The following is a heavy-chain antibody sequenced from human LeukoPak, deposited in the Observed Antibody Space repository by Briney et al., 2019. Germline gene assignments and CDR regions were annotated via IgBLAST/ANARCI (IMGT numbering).Heavy chain of an antibody. CDR2: TYYRSKWYN. D-gene: IGHD2-2*01. CDR3: CSEPCRLTSCYEVDWFDP. Sequence: SQTLSLTCAISGDRVSSNSVAWNWIRQSPSRGLEWLGRTYYRSKWYNDYAVSVKSRITINPDTSKDQFSLQLNSVTPEDTAGRYSCSEPCRLTSCYEVDWFDPWGQGTLVTVSS. CDR1: GDRVSSNSVA. J-gene: IGHJ5*02. V-gene: IGHV6-1*01.